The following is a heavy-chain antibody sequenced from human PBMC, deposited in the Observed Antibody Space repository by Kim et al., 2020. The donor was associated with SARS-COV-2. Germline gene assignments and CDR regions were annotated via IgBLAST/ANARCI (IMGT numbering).Heavy chain of an antibody. D-gene: IGHD1-26*01. V-gene: IGHV4-39*01. CDR3: ASRPRIVGARGGFDY. J-gene: IGHJ4*02. Sequence: PSRKSRGTISVDTSKNQFSLKLSSVTAADTAVYYCASRPRIVGARGGFDYWGQGTLVTVSS.